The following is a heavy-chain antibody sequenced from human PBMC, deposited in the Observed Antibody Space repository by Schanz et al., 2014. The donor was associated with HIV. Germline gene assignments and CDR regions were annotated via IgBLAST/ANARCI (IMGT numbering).Heavy chain of an antibody. CDR1: GFTFANSA. CDR3: AALHHSVVVTATLLDWYFDL. Sequence: QMYLVQSGPEVRKPGTSVTVSCKASGFTFANSAVQWVRQARGQRLEWIGWIVVGSGNTNYAQKFQERVTITRDMSTATAYMELTSLRSEDTAVYYRAALHHSVVVTATLLDWYFDLWGRGTLVTVSS. V-gene: IGHV1-58*01. J-gene: IGHJ2*01. D-gene: IGHD2-21*02. CDR2: IVVGSGNT.